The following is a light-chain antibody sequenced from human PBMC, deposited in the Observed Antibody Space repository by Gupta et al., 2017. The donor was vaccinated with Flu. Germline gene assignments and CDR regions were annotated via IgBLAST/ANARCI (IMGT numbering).Light chain of an antibody. CDR3: QQRDSLPLT. CDR2: DAS. J-gene: IGKJ4*01. V-gene: IGKV3-11*01. Sequence: DIFLTQSPAALSLSPGDGVILSCRASQGVYTSLAWYHQVAGQAPRLLIYDASSRAPGVPARFSGGGSGTDFTLTISSLEPEDFGLFFCQQRDSLPLTFGGGTKVEVK. CDR1: QGVYTS.